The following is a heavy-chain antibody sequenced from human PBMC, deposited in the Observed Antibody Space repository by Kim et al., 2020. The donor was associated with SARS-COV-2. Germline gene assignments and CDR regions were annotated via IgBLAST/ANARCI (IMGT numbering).Heavy chain of an antibody. CDR1: GGSISTNY. CDR2: IYASGST. V-gene: IGHV4-4*07. J-gene: IGHJ4*02. Sequence: SETLSLTCTVSGGSISTNYWGWIRQSAGKGLEWIGPIYASGSTDYNASLKSRVAMSVDTSKNQFSLELSSVTAADTAVYFCARGPPRADCGANCYLDYWGQGILVTVSA. CDR3: ARGPPRADCGANCYLDY. D-gene: IGHD2-21*01.